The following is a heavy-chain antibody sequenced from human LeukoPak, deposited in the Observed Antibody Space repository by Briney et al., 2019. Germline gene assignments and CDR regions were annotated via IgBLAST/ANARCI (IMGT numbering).Heavy chain of an antibody. D-gene: IGHD3-10*01. CDR3: ARDSPTGAPLLWFGEFDFDY. V-gene: IGHV1-69*04. J-gene: IGHJ4*02. CDR1: GGTFSSYA. Sequence: SVKVSCKASGGTFSSYAISWVRQAPGQGLEWMGRIIPILGRANYAQKFQGRVTVTADKSTSTAYMELSSLRSEDTAVYYCARDSPTGAPLLWFGEFDFDYWGQGTLVTVSS. CDR2: IIPILGRA.